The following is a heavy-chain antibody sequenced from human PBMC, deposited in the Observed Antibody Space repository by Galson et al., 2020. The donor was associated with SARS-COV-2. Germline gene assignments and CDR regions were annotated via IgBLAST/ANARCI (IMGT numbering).Heavy chain of an antibody. D-gene: IGHD3-10*01. J-gene: IGHJ4*02. Sequence: SGHTLAKPPQTLTLPYTLPGFSLSTSGMRVSWIRQPTGNALEWLARIDWDDDKFYSTSLKTSLTISKDTAKNQVVLTMTNMDPVDTATYYCARCGSGSYRYFDYGGQRTLVTVSS. CDR2: IDWDDDK. V-gene: IGHV2-70*04. CDR3: ARCGSGSYRYFDY. CDR1: GFSLSTSGMR.